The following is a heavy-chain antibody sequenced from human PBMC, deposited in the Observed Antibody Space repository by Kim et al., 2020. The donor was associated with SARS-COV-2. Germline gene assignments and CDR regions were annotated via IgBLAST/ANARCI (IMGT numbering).Heavy chain of an antibody. CDR1: GFTFSSYA. D-gene: IGHD6-19*01. J-gene: IGHJ5*02. Sequence: GGSLRLSCAASGFTFSSYAMNWVRQAPGKGLEWVSSISGSGDRMYYADSVKGRFNISRDNSKNTLYLQMSSLRAEDTAVYYCAKDRLIAVVWSGWFDPWGQGTLVTVSS. CDR2: ISGSGDRM. V-gene: IGHV3-23*01. CDR3: AKDRLIAVVWSGWFDP.